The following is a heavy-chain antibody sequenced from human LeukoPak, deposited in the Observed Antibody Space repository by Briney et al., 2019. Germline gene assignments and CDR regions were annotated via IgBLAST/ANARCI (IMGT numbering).Heavy chain of an antibody. CDR1: GGPISSGDYY. CDR2: IYYSGST. V-gene: IGHV4-30-4*01. CDR3: ARDQSSRSWYGGVYFDY. J-gene: IGHJ4*02. D-gene: IGHD6-13*01. Sequence: PSETLSLTCTVSGGPISSGDYYWSWIRQPPGKGLEWIGYIYYSGSTYYNPSLKSRVTISVDTSKNQFSLKLSSLTAADTAVYYCARDQSSRSWYGGVYFDYWGQGTLVTVSS.